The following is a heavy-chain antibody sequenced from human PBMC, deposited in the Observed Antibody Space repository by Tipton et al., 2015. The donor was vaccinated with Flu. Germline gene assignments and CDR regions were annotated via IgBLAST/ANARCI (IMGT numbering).Heavy chain of an antibody. CDR2: IDSGSDTT. CDR1: GYTFTTYY. Sequence: QLVQSGAEVKKPGASVRVSCTASGYTFTTYYVHWVRQAPGQGLEWMGVIDSGSDTTTYAQKFQGRVTMTRDTSTSTVYMDLSSRRSEDTAVYYGATLAGGFPVLRKGNWGQGTLVTVSS. J-gene: IGHJ4*02. D-gene: IGHD3-3*02. CDR3: ATLAGGFPVLRKGN. V-gene: IGHV1-46*01.